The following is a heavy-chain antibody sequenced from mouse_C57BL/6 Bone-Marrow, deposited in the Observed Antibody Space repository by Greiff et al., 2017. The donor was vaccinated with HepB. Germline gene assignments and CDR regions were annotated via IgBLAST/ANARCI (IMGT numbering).Heavy chain of an antibody. D-gene: IGHD1-1*01. CDR3: ARSILRSFYYFDY. CDR1: GYTFTDYY. J-gene: IGHJ2*01. Sequence: VQLQQSGAELVRPGASVKLSCKASGYTFTDYYINWVKQRPGQGLEWIARIYPGSGNTYYNEKFKGKATLTAEKSSSTAYMQLSSLTSEDSAVYFCARSILRSFYYFDYWGQGTTLTVSS. CDR2: IYPGSGNT. V-gene: IGHV1-76*01.